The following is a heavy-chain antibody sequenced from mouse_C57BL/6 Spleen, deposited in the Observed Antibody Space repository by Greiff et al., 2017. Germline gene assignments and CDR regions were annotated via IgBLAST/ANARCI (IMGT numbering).Heavy chain of an antibody. Sequence: VQLQQPGAELVMPGASVKLSCKASGYTFTSYWMHWVKQRPGQGLEWIGEIDPSDSYTNYNQKFKGKSTLTVDQSSSTSYMQLSSLTSEDSAVYYCARGFYARDYWGQGTSVTVSS. CDR3: ARGFYARDY. V-gene: IGHV1-69*01. J-gene: IGHJ4*01. CDR2: IDPSDSYT. CDR1: GYTFTSYW.